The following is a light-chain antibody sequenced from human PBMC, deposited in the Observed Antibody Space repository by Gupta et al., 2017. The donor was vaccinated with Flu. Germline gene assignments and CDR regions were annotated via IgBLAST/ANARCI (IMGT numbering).Light chain of an antibody. V-gene: IGKV1-13*02. Sequence: AIQLTQSPSSLSASVGDRVTLTCRASQGISSGLAWYQQNPGKPPKLLIYDVSTLHSGVPSRSSGSGSGTDFTLTISSLQPEDFASYYCKQLNSFGPGTKVDIK. CDR3: KQLNS. CDR2: DVS. CDR1: QGISSG. J-gene: IGKJ3*01.